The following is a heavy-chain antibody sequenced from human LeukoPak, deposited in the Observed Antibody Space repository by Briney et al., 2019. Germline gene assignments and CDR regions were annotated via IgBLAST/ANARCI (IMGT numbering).Heavy chain of an antibody. CDR2: INPNSRDT. J-gene: IGHJ4*02. CDR1: GYTFTDYH. CDR3: ARENWYFDY. V-gene: IGHV1-2*02. Sequence: GASVKVSFKASGYTFTDYHMHWVRQGPGQGPEWMGCINPNSRDTNYAQEFQGRVTITRDTSISTAYMELSRLRSDDTAVDYCARENWYFDYWGQGTPVTVSS.